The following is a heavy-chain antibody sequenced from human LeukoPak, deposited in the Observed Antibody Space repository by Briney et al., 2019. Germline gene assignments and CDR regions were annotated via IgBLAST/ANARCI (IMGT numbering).Heavy chain of an antibody. D-gene: IGHD6-13*01. Sequence: PSGTLSLTCAVSGGSISSSNWWGWVRQPPGKGLEWIGEIYHSGSTNYNPSLKSRVTISVDKSKNQFSLKLSSVTAADTAVYYCASSYSSSWSVDYWGQGTLVTVSS. V-gene: IGHV4-4*02. CDR2: IYHSGST. CDR1: GGSISSSNW. CDR3: ASSYSSSWSVDY. J-gene: IGHJ4*02.